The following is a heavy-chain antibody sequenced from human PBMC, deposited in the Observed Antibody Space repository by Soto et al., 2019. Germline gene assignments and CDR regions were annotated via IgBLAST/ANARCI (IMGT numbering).Heavy chain of an antibody. D-gene: IGHD2-2*01. V-gene: IGHV3-49*03. CDR2: IRSKAYGGTT. Sequence: GGSLRLSCTGSGFTFGDYAMSWSRQAPGKGLEWVGVIRSKAYGGTTESAASVKGRFTISRDDSRSIAYLQMNSLQSEDTGVYYCTRYTSTSRYSYFGMDVWGQGPPVTVSS. CDR1: GFTFGDYA. CDR3: TRYTSTSRYSYFGMDV. J-gene: IGHJ6*02.